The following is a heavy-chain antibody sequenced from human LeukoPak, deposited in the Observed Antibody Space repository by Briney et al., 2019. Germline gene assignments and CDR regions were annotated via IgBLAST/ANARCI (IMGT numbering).Heavy chain of an antibody. V-gene: IGHV1-46*01. Sequence: GASVKVSCKASGYTFTSYYMHWVRQGPGQGLEWMGIINPSGGSTSYAQKFQGRVTMTRDTSTSTVYMELSSLRSEDTAVYYCARARDTGAARHAFDIWGQGTMVTVFS. D-gene: IGHD6-6*01. J-gene: IGHJ3*02. CDR3: ARARDTGAARHAFDI. CDR2: INPSGGST. CDR1: GYTFTSYY.